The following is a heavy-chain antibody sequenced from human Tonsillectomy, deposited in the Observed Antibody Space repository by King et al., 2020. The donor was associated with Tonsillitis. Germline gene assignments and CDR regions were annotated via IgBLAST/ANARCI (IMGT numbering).Heavy chain of an antibody. J-gene: IGHJ4*02. CDR3: AKESPYSGNYRFYYFDY. V-gene: IGHV3-23*04. Sequence: VQLVESGGGLVQPGGSLRLSCEASGFTFSTYAMSWVRQAPGKGPEWVSAISGRDTRTFYADSVKGRFTISRDNSKNTGYLQMSSLRAEDTALYYCAKESPYSGNYRFYYFDYWGQGTLVTVSS. D-gene: IGHD1-26*01. CDR2: ISGRDTRT. CDR1: GFTFSTYA.